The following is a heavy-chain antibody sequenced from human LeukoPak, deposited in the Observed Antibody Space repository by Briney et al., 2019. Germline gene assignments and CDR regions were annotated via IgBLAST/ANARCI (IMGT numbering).Heavy chain of an antibody. J-gene: IGHJ4*02. Sequence: ASVKVSCKASGGTFSSYAISWVRQAPGQGLEWMGGIIPIFGTASYAQKFQGRVTITTDESTSTAYMELSSLRSEDTAVYYCASGEYSSGWYWTDYWGQGTLVTVSS. CDR1: GGTFSSYA. V-gene: IGHV1-69*05. CDR2: IIPIFGTA. D-gene: IGHD6-19*01. CDR3: ASGEYSSGWYWTDY.